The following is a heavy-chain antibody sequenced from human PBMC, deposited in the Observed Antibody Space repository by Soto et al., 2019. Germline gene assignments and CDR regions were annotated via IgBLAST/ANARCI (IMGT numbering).Heavy chain of an antibody. Sequence: QVQLQQWGAGLLKTSETLSLTCAVYGGSFSGYYWSWIRQPPGKGLEWIGEINHSGSTNYNPSLKSRVTISVDTSKNQFSLKLSSVTAADTAVYYCASMVRGVQPFDYWGQGTLVTVSS. CDR2: INHSGST. J-gene: IGHJ4*02. CDR3: ASMVRGVQPFDY. V-gene: IGHV4-34*01. CDR1: GGSFSGYY. D-gene: IGHD3-10*01.